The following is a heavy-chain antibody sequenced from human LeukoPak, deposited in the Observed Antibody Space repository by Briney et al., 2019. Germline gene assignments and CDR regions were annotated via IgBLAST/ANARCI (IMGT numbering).Heavy chain of an antibody. J-gene: IGHJ5*02. CDR2: IKQDGSEK. CDR3: ARVGSGYYYPYNWFDP. CDR1: GFIFSSYW. Sequence: GGSLRLSCAASGFIFSSYWMSWVRQAPGKGLEWVANIKQDGSEKYYVDAVKGRFTISRDNAKNSLYLQMNSLRVEDTAVFYCARVGSGYYYPYNWFDPWGQGTLVTVSS. V-gene: IGHV3-7*01. D-gene: IGHD3-22*01.